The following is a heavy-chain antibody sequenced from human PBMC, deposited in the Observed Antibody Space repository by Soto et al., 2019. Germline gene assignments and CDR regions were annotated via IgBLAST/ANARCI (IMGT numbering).Heavy chain of an antibody. CDR3: AMVGPTATGAIDC. D-gene: IGHD1-26*01. J-gene: IGHJ4*02. V-gene: IGHV4-4*02. CDR1: GDSISSDSW. CDR2: KHQKGWT. Sequence: QVQLQESGPGLVKPSGTLFLTCGVSGDSISSDSWWTWVRQSPGQGLEWIGEKHQKGWTNYNPSLKSRVTISMDTSKNQFSLSLTSVTAADTAVFYCAMVGPTATGAIDCWGRGILVTVSS.